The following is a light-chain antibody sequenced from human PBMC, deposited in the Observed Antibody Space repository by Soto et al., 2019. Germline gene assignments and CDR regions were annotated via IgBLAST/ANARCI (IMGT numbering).Light chain of an antibody. Sequence: EIVLTQSPATLSLSPGERATLSCRASQSVSSYLAWYQQKPGQAPRLLIYDTSNRATGIPARFSGSGSGTDFPLTISNLEPEDFAVYYCQQRSNWPWTFGQGTKVEIK. CDR3: QQRSNWPWT. CDR2: DTS. CDR1: QSVSSY. V-gene: IGKV3-11*01. J-gene: IGKJ1*01.